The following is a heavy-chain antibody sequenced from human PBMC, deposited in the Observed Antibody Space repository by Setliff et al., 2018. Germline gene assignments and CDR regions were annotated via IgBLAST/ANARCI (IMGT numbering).Heavy chain of an antibody. V-gene: IGHV4-59*01. CDR2: IYSSGST. D-gene: IGHD3-22*01. CDR3: ARAAKYDSSGYYGFWFDP. Sequence: SQTLSLTCTVSGGAISNYYWSWIRQPPGKGLEWIGYIYSSGSTNNNPSLKSRATISVDTSKNQFSLKLSSVTAADTAVYYCARAAKYDSSGYYGFWFDPWGQGTLVTVSS. CDR1: GGAISNYY. J-gene: IGHJ5*02.